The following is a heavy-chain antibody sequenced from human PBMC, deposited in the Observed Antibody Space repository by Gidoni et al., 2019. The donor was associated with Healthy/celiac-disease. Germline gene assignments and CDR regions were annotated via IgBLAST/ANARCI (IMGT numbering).Heavy chain of an antibody. Sequence: EVQLVESGGGLVQPGGSLRLSCAASGFTFSSYSMNWVRQAPGKGLEWVSYISSSSSTIYYADSVKGRFTISRDNAKNSLYLQMNRLRAEDTAVYYCARDLPGRSSGWFDYWGQGTLVTVSS. CDR1: GFTFSSYS. CDR2: ISSSSSTI. V-gene: IGHV3-48*01. J-gene: IGHJ4*02. CDR3: ARDLPGRSSGWFDY. D-gene: IGHD6-19*01.